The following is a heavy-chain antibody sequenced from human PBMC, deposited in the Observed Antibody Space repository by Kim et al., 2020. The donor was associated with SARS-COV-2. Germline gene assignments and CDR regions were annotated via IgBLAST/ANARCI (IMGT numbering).Heavy chain of an antibody. CDR3: ASPTGDYGDTIPFDY. J-gene: IGHJ4*02. D-gene: IGHD4-17*01. V-gene: IGHV1-2*02. Sequence: QKLQGRVTMTRDTSISTAYMELSRLRSDDTAVYYCASPTGDYGDTIPFDYWGQGTLVTVSS.